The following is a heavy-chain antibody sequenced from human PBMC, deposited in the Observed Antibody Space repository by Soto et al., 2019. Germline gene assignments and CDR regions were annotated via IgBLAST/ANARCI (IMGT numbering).Heavy chain of an antibody. D-gene: IGHD6-13*01. Sequence: VQLLESGGGLVQPGGSLRLSCAASGFTFSNYAMSWVRQAPGKGLEWVSAVSGSGGNTYYADSVQGRFTISRDNSKNMLNLQMNSLRAEDTAVYYCAKLNLFVSAAAGRGPFDYWGQVTLVTVSS. J-gene: IGHJ4*02. CDR2: VSGSGGNT. CDR3: AKLNLFVSAAAGRGPFDY. V-gene: IGHV3-23*01. CDR1: GFTFSNYA.